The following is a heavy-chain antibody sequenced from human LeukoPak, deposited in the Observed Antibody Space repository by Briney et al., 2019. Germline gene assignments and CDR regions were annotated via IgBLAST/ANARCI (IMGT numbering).Heavy chain of an antibody. J-gene: IGHJ3*02. V-gene: IGHV3-48*03. Sequence: PGGSLRLSCAASGFTFSSYEMNWVRQAPGKGLEWVSYISSSGSTIYYADSVKGRFTISRDNAKNSLYLQMNSLRAEDTAVYYCARAGEDIVVVVAAKGYAFDIWGQGTMVTVSS. CDR3: ARAGEDIVVVVAAKGYAFDI. CDR1: GFTFSSYE. CDR2: ISSSGSTI. D-gene: IGHD2-15*01.